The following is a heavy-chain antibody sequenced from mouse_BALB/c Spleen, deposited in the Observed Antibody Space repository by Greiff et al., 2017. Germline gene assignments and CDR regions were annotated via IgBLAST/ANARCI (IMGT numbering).Heavy chain of an antibody. CDR3: ARDQGYGNYFDY. J-gene: IGHJ2*01. Sequence: LQESGPGLVKPSQSLSLTCSVTGYSITSGYYWNWIRQFPGNKLEWMGYISYDGSNNYNPSLKNRISITRDTSKNQFFLKLNSVTTEDTATYYCARDQGYGNYFDYWGQGTTLTVSS. D-gene: IGHD2-10*02. CDR1: GYSITSGYY. CDR2: ISYDGSN. V-gene: IGHV3-6*02.